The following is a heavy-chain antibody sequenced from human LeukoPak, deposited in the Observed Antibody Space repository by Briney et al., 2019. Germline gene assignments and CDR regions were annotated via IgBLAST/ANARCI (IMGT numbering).Heavy chain of an antibody. V-gene: IGHV1-69*13. CDR3: ARDPTGYSSGWYSFGSCMDV. Sequence: SVKVSCKASGGTFSSYAISWVRQTPGQGLEWMGGIIPIFGTANYAQKFQGRVTITADESTSTAYMELSSLRSEDTAVYYCARDPTGYSSGWYSFGSCMDVWGQGTTVTVSS. CDR2: IIPIFGTA. J-gene: IGHJ6*02. D-gene: IGHD6-19*01. CDR1: GGTFSSYA.